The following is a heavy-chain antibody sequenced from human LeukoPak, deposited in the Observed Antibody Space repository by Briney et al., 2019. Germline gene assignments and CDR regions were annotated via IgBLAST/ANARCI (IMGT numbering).Heavy chain of an antibody. CDR3: AKDLRGSGWSPFDY. CDR1: GFTFSSYG. V-gene: IGHV3-30*18. J-gene: IGHJ4*02. CDR2: ISYDGSNK. Sequence: GRSLRLSRAASGFTFSSYGMHWVRQAPGKGLEWVAVISYDGSNKYYADSVKGRFTISRDNSKNTLYLQMNSLRAEDTAVYYCAKDLRGSGWSPFDYWGQGTLVTVSS. D-gene: IGHD6-19*01.